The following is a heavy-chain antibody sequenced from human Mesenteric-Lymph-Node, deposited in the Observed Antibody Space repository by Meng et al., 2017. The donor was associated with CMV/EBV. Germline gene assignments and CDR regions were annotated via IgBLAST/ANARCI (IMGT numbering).Heavy chain of an antibody. V-gene: IGHV3-30*02. CDR3: AKDLYSSGFYPTTLDH. CDR1: GFTFSSYG. D-gene: IGHD3-22*01. J-gene: IGHJ4*02. Sequence: GESLKISCAASGFTFSSYGMHWVRQAPGKGLEWVAVIWYDGSNKYYADSVKGRFTISRDNSKNTMFLQMNSLTTEDTALYSCAKDLYSSGFYPTTLDHWGQGTLVTVSS. CDR2: IWYDGSNK.